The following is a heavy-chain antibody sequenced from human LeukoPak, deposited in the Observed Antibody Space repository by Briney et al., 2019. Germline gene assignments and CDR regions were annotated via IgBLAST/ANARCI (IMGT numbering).Heavy chain of an antibody. CDR2: INPNSGGT. CDR1: GYTFTGYY. CDR3: ARDSHSSGWWGFDY. D-gene: IGHD6-19*01. V-gene: IGHV1-2*04. Sequence: ASVKGSCKASGYTFTGYYMHWVRQAPGQGLEWMGWINPNSGGTNYAQKFQGWVTMTRDTSISTAYMELSRLRSDDTAVYYCARDSHSSGWWGFDYWGQGTLVTVSS. J-gene: IGHJ4*02.